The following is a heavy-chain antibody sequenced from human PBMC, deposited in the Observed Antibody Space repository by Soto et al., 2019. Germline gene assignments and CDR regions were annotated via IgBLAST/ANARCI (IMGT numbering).Heavy chain of an antibody. CDR1: GGAFIGYY. Sequence: SETLSLTCAVYGGAFIGYYCSCIRHPPFKWLEWIVEINHSGSTNYNPSLKSRVTISVDTSKNQFSLKLSSVTAADTAVYYCAREALCSSTSPWEGRGEERAGWWADCYNWFDPWGQGTLVTVSS. CDR2: INHSGST. J-gene: IGHJ5*02. V-gene: IGHV4-34*01. D-gene: IGHD2-2*01. CDR3: AREALCSSTSPWEGRGEERAGWWADCYNWFDP.